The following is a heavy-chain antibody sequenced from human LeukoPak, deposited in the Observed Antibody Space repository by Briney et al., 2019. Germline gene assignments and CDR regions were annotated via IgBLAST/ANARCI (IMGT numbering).Heavy chain of an antibody. CDR2: ISSSSSYT. J-gene: IGHJ4*02. V-gene: IGHV3-11*06. CDR1: GFTFSDYY. D-gene: IGHD3-3*01. CDR3: AREGPLLRSLGYFDY. Sequence: PGGSLRLSCAASGFTFSDYYMSWIRQAPGKGLEWVSYISSSSSYTNYADSVKGRFTISRDNAKNSLYLQMNSLRAEDTAVYYCAREGPLLRSLGYFDYWGQGTLVTVSS.